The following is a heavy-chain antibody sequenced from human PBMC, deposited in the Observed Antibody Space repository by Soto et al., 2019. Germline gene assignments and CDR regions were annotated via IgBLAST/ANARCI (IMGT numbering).Heavy chain of an antibody. D-gene: IGHD6-6*01. Sequence: QVQLVQSGAEVRKPGPSVKVSCKASGGTFSSYTISWVRQAPGQGLEWMGRIIPILGIANYAQKFQGRVTITADKSTSTAYMELSSLRSEDTAVYYCASIAARPKAYYYYMDVWGKGTTVTVSS. V-gene: IGHV1-69*02. CDR3: ASIAARPKAYYYYMDV. CDR1: GGTFSSYT. J-gene: IGHJ6*03. CDR2: IIPILGIA.